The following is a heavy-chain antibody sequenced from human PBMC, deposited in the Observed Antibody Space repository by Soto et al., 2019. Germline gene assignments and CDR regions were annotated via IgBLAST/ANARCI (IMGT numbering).Heavy chain of an antibody. CDR1: GASISSNHW. D-gene: IGHD2-21*02. CDR2: IHHTGGT. Sequence: SETLSLTCAVSGASISSNHWWSWVRQPPGKGLEWIGEIHHTGGTNDNPSLKSRVTISLDKPKKQFSLKLTSVTAADTAIYYCARADMTDHHPFDDWGQGILVTVSS. J-gene: IGHJ4*02. CDR3: ARADMTDHHPFDD. V-gene: IGHV4-4*02.